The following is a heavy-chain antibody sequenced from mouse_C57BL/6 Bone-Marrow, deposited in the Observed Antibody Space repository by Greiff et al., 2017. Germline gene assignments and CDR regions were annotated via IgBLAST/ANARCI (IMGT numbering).Heavy chain of an antibody. CDR1: GSAFSSYW. CDR2: IYPGDGDT. J-gene: IGHJ4*01. V-gene: IGHV1-80*01. CDR3: ASTTVVAYYYAMDY. Sequence: QVQLQQSGAELVTPGASVTISCKASGSAFSSYWMNWVKQRPGKGLEWIGQIYPGDGDTNYNGQFKGKATLTADKYSSTAYMQLSSLTSEDSAVYFCASTTVVAYYYAMDYWGQGTSVTVSA. D-gene: IGHD1-1*01.